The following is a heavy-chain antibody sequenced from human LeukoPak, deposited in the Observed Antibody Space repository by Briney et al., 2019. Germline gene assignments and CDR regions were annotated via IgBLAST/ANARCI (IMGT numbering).Heavy chain of an antibody. Sequence: KPSETLSLTCAVYGGSFSGYYWSWIRQPPGKGLEWIGEINHSGSTNYNPSLKSRVTISVETSKKQLSLKLRYVAAADTAVYYCARGRGIAVAGTTPLGGYWGQGTLVTVSS. CDR3: ARGRGIAVAGTTPLGGY. CDR1: GGSFSGYY. CDR2: INHSGST. D-gene: IGHD6-19*01. V-gene: IGHV4-34*01. J-gene: IGHJ4*02.